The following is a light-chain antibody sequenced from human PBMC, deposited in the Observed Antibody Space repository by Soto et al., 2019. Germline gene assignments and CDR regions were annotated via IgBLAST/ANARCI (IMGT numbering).Light chain of an antibody. V-gene: IGLV2-14*01. CDR3: SSYTSSSTLVV. CDR2: DVS. Sequence: QSALTQPASVSGSPGQSITISCTGTSSDVGGYNYVSWYQQHPGKAPKLMIYDVSNRPSGVSNRFSGSKSGNTASLTISGFQAVDEADYYCSSYTSSSTLVVFGTGTKVTVL. CDR1: SSDVGGYNY. J-gene: IGLJ1*01.